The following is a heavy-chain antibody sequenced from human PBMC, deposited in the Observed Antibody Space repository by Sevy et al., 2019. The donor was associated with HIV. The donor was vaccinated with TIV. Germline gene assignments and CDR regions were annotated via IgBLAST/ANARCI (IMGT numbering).Heavy chain of an antibody. J-gene: IGHJ4*01. CDR3: AGGPLRGY. Sequence: GGSLRLSCAVSGFTISNNYMSWVRQAPGKGLEWVSLIYSGGATRYADSVKGRFTISRDNSANTLYLQMNNLRAEDTAVYYCAGGPLRGYWGHGTLVTVSS. CDR1: GFTISNNY. D-gene: IGHD3-16*01. V-gene: IGHV3-53*01. CDR2: IYSGGAT.